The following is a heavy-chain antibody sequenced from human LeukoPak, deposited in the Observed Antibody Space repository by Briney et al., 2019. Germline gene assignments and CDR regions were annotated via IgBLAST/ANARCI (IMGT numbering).Heavy chain of an antibody. Sequence: ASVKVSCKASGYTFTSYDINWVRQTTGQGLEWMGWMNPNSRNTGYEQKFQGRVTITGNTSITTAYMELSSLRSEDTAVYYCARRQYGSGSPLYYWGQGTLVTVSS. CDR3: ARRQYGSGSPLYY. V-gene: IGHV1-8*03. CDR1: GYTFTSYD. CDR2: MNPNSRNT. J-gene: IGHJ4*02. D-gene: IGHD3-10*01.